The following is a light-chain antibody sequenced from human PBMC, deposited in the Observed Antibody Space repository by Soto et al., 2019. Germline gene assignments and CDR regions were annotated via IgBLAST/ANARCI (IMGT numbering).Light chain of an antibody. CDR1: QSVSSY. CDR2: GAS. Sequence: EIVMTQSPATLSVSPGERATLSCRASQSVSSYLAWYQQKPGQAPRLLIYGASTRATGIPARFSGSGSGTDFTLTISRLEPEDFALYYCQHYAHNSPITFGQGTRLEIK. CDR3: QHYAHNSPIT. J-gene: IGKJ5*01. V-gene: IGKV3-15*01.